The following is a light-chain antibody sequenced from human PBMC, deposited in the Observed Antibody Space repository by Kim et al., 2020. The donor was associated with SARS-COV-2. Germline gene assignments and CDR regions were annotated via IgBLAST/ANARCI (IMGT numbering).Light chain of an antibody. V-gene: IGLV10-54*01. Sequence: SQTATIICTGNSKNVGNQGAAWLQQHQGHPPKLLSYRNNKRPSGISERVSASRSGNTASLTITGPQPEDEADYYCSAWDSSLSAWVSGGGTQLTVL. CDR3: SAWDSSLSAWV. J-gene: IGLJ3*02. CDR2: RNN. CDR1: SKNVGNQG.